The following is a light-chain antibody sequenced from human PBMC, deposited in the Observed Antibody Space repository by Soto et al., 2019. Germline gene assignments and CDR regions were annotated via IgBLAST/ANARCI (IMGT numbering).Light chain of an antibody. Sequence: DIELTHSPSCVSASVGDRVTINCRASQGISSWIAWYQQKPGKPPNPLIYAATRLQSGVPSRFSSSGSGTDFSLTISSLYPKDFATYNCQQADTFPRTLGGGTKVDSK. CDR2: AAT. CDR3: QQADTFPRT. V-gene: IGKV1-12*01. J-gene: IGKJ4*01. CDR1: QGISSW.